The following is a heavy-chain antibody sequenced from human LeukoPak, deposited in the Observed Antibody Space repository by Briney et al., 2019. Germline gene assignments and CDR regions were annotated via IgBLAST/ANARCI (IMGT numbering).Heavy chain of an antibody. CDR3: AGGRSYGLRAYYYYYYMDV. CDR1: GGSFSGYY. V-gene: IGHV4-34*01. Sequence: SETLSLTCAVYGGSFSGYYWSWIRQPPGKGLEWIGEINHSGSTNYNPSLKSRVTISVDTSKNQFSLKLSSVTAADTAVYYCAGGRSYGLRAYYYYYYMDVWGKGTTVTVSS. CDR2: INHSGST. D-gene: IGHD5-18*01. J-gene: IGHJ6*03.